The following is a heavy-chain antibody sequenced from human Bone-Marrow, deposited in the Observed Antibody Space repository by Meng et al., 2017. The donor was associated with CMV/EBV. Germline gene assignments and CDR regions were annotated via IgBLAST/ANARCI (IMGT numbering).Heavy chain of an antibody. CDR3: ARDLPGNDGMDV. CDR2: IYYSGST. V-gene: IGHV4-59*01. CDR1: GGSFSGYY. D-gene: IGHD1-1*01. Sequence: GSLRLSCAVYGGSFSGYYWSWIRQPPGKGLEWIGYIYYSGSTNYNPSLKSRVTISVDTSKNQFSLKLSSVTAADTAVYYCARDLPGNDGMDVWGQGTTVTVYS. J-gene: IGHJ6*01.